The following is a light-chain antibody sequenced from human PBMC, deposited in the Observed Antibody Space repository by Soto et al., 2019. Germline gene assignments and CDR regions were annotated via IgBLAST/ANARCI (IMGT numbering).Light chain of an antibody. J-gene: IGLJ2*01. Sequence: QLVLTQSPSASASLGSSVKLTCTLSIGHSSYAIAWHQQQPEKGPRYLMKLNSDGSHNKGDGIPDRFSGSSSGAERFLTISSLQSEDEADYYCQTWVTDIVVFGGGTKLTVL. V-gene: IGLV4-69*01. CDR3: QTWVTDIVV. CDR1: IGHSSYA. CDR2: LNSDGSH.